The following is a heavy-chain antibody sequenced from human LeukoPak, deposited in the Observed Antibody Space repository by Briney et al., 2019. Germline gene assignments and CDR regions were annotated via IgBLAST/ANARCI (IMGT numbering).Heavy chain of an antibody. CDR1: GGSFSGYY. J-gene: IGHJ4*02. Sequence: SETLSLTCAVYGGSFSGYYWSWIRQPPGKGLEWIGEINHSGSTNYNPSLKSRVTISVDTSKNQFSLKLSSVTAADTAVYYCARVGIVVDTSLFDYWGQGTLVTVSS. V-gene: IGHV4-34*01. CDR3: ARVGIVVDTSLFDY. D-gene: IGHD3-22*01. CDR2: INHSGST.